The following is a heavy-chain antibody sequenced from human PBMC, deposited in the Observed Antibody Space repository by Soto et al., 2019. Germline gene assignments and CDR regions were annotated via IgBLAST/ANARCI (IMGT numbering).Heavy chain of an antibody. D-gene: IGHD3-22*01. CDR2: IYYSGSP. J-gene: IGHJ4*02. CDR1: GGSISSGGYY. CDR3: ARGGGYYYDSSAHFDY. V-gene: IGHV4-31*03. Sequence: QVQLQESGPGLVKPSQTLSLTCTVSGGSISSGGYYWSWIRQHPGKGLEWIGYIYYSGSPYYNPSLKSRVTISVDTSKNQFSLKLSSVTAADTAVYYCARGGGYYYDSSAHFDYWGQGTLVTVSS.